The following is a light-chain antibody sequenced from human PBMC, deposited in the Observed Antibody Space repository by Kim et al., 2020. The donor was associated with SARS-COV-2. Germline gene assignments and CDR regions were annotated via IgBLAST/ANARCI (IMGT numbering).Light chain of an antibody. CDR2: QDS. CDR1: KWGDKY. CDR3: QAWDSSTGV. Sequence: SYELTQPPSVSVSPGQTASITCSGDKWGDKYACWYQQKPGQSPVLVIYQDSKRPSGIPERFSGSNSGNTATLTISGTQAMDEADYYCQAWDSSTGVFGGG. V-gene: IGLV3-1*01. J-gene: IGLJ3*02.